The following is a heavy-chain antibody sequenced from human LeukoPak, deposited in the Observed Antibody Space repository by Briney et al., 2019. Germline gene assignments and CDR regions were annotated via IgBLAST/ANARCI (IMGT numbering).Heavy chain of an antibody. CDR2: ISDNGGRT. D-gene: IGHD5-24*01. J-gene: IGHJ4*02. V-gene: IGHV3-23*01. CDR1: GFTFDDYA. CDR3: ARTQRDGYNRPFDY. Sequence: PGGSLRLSCAASGFTFDDYAMHWVRQAPGKGLEWVSSISDNGGRTYHADSVKGRFTISRDNSKNTLFLQMNSLRAEDTAVYYCARTQRDGYNRPFDYWGQGTLVTVSS.